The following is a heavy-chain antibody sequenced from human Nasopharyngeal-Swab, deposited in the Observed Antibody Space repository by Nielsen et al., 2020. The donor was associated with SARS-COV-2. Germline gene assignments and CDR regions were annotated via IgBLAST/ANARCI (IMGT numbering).Heavy chain of an antibody. CDR3: AREGRVCSSTSCYEAWYYYYGMDV. D-gene: IGHD2-2*01. V-gene: IGHV3-30*03. CDR2: ISYDGSNK. Sequence: GESLKISCAASGFTFSSYGMHWVRQAPGKGLEWVAVISYDGSNKYYADSVKGRFTISRDNSKNTLYLQMNSLRAEDTAVYYCAREGRVCSSTSCYEAWYYYYGMDVWGQGTTVTVSS. CDR1: GFTFSSYG. J-gene: IGHJ6*02.